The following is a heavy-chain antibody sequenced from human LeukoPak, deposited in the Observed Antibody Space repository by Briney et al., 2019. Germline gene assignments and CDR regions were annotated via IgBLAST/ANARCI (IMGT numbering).Heavy chain of an antibody. CDR2: ISGSSTSV. V-gene: IGHV3-48*04. D-gene: IGHD2-2*01. CDR3: ARLRYCSSTSCPGGYYFDY. J-gene: IGHJ4*02. Sequence: GGSLRLSCVASRFTFSNHYMNWVRQAPGKGLAWVSHISGSSTSVYYADSVKGRFTISRDNAKNSLFLQMTSLGVEDTAVYYCARLRYCSSTSCPGGYYFDYWGQGTLVTVSS. CDR1: RFTFSNHY.